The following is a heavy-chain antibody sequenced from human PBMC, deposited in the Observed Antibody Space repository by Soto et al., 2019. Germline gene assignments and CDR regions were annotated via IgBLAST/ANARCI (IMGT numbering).Heavy chain of an antibody. D-gene: IGHD3-9*01. V-gene: IGHV4-4*07. CDR3: ARAGRYFDWFLTFDY. CDR2: IYTSGST. Sequence: SETLSLTCTVSGGSISSYYWSWIRQPAGKGLEWIGRIYTSGSTNYNPSLKSRVTMSVDTSKNQFSLKLSSVTAADTAVYYCARAGRYFDWFLTFDYWGQGTLVTVSS. CDR1: GGSISSYY. J-gene: IGHJ4*02.